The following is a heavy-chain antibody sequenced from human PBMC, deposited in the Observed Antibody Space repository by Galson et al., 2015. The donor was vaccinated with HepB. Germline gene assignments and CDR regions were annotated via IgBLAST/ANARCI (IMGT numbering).Heavy chain of an antibody. D-gene: IGHD2-21*01. CDR1: GYSFTSYW. V-gene: IGHV5-10-1*01. J-gene: IGHJ6*02. CDR3: ARIPSTEYYYYYGMDV. Sequence: QSGAEVKKPGESLRISCKGSGYSFTSYWISWVRQMPGKGLEWMGRIDPSDSYTNYSPSFQGHVTISADKSISTAYLQWSSLKASDTAMYYCARIPSTEYYYYYGMDVWGQGTTVTVSS. CDR2: IDPSDSYT.